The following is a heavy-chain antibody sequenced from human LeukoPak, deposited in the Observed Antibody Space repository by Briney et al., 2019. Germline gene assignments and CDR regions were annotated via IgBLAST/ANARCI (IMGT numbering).Heavy chain of an antibody. D-gene: IGHD3-22*01. CDR2: IKQGGSET. J-gene: IGHJ3*02. Sequence: PGGSLRLSCAASGFTFSGYSMSWVRQAPGKGLGWVAHIKQGGSETSYVDSVKGRFTISRDNAKNSLYLQMNSLRDEDTAVYYCARDPEIARPDAFDIWGQGTMVTVSS. CDR1: GFTFSGYS. CDR3: ARDPEIARPDAFDI. V-gene: IGHV3-7*01.